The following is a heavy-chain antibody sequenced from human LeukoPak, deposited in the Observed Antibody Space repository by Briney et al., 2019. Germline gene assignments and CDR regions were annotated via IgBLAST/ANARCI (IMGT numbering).Heavy chain of an antibody. CDR2: IYTSGST. Sequence: SETLSLTCPVSGGSISGYFWSWIRQPAGKGLEWIGRIYTSGSTNYSTSLKTRVTMSVDTSKNQFSLNLSSVTAADTAVYYCARDAENLARAFDIWGQGTMVTVSS. CDR3: ARDAENLARAFDI. V-gene: IGHV4-4*07. J-gene: IGHJ3*02. CDR1: GGSISGYF.